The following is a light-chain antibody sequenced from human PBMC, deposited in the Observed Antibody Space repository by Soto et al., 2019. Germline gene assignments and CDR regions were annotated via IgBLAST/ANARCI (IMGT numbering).Light chain of an antibody. CDR1: SNDVGGYNY. V-gene: IGLV2-14*01. CDR3: SSYTSSSTYV. CDR2: DVS. J-gene: IGLJ1*01. Sequence: QSALTQPASVSGSPGQSIIISCTGTSNDVGGYNYVSWYQQHPGKDPKLMIYDVSNRPSGVSTRFSGSKSGNTASLTISGLQAEDEADYYCSSYTSSSTYVFGTGTKVTVL.